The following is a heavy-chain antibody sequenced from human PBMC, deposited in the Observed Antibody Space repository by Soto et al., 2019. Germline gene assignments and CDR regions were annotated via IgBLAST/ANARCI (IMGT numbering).Heavy chain of an antibody. D-gene: IGHD2-8*01. J-gene: IGHJ6*02. V-gene: IGHV3-7*03. CDR3: ARCMESRYYYYGMDV. CDR2: IKQDGSEK. CDR1: GFTFSSYW. Sequence: TGGSLRLSCAASGFTFSSYWMSWVRQAPGKGLEWVANIKQDGSEKYYVDSVKGRFTISRDNAKNSLYLQMNSLRAEDTAVYYCARCMESRYYYYGMDVWGQGTTVTVSS.